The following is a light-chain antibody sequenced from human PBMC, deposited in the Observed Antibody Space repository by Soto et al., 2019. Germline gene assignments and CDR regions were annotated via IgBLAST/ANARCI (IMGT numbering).Light chain of an antibody. J-gene: IGKJ4*01. Sequence: EIVLTQSPATLSLSPGERVTLSCRASQSVSSSLAWFQHKPGQPPRLLIYDASNRATGIPARFSGSGSGTDFPLTSSSLEPEDFAVYYCQQRRNGLTFGGGTKVEIK. CDR2: DAS. CDR1: QSVSSS. V-gene: IGKV3-11*01. CDR3: QQRRNGLT.